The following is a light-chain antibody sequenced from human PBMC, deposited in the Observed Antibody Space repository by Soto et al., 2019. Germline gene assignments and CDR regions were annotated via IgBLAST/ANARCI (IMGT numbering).Light chain of an antibody. CDR3: QQYYSAPIT. V-gene: IGKV4-1*01. Sequence: DIVMTQSPDSLAVSLGERATINCKSSQSVLYSRNTKNYLAWYQQKPGQPPKLLIYWASTRESGVPDRFSGSGSGTDFTLTISSLQAEDVAVYYCQQYYSAPITFGQGTRLEI. CDR2: WAS. J-gene: IGKJ5*01. CDR1: QSVLYSRNTKNY.